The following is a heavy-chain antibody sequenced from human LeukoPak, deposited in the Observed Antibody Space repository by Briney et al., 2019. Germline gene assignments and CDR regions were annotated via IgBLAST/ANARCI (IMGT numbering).Heavy chain of an antibody. CDR3: AKGFRSPSAEYFQH. CDR1: GFTFDDYT. CDR2: ISWDGGST. J-gene: IGHJ1*01. Sequence: GGSLRLSCAASGFTFDDYTMHWVRQAPGKGLEWVSLISWDGGSTYYADSVKGRFTISRDNSKNSLYLQMNSLRAEDTALYYCAKGFRSPSAEYFQHWGQGTLVTVSS. V-gene: IGHV3-43D*03. D-gene: IGHD3-10*01.